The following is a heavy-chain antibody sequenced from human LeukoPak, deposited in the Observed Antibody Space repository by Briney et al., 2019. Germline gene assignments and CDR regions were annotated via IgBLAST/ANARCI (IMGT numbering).Heavy chain of an antibody. CDR2: ISGSGGST. V-gene: IGHV3-23*01. CDR1: GFTFSSYA. D-gene: IGHD6-19*01. CDR3: AKDDVAVAGTPLFDY. J-gene: IGHJ4*02. Sequence: GGSLRLSCAASGFTFSSYAMSWVRQAPGKGLKWVSAISGSGGSTYYADSVKGRFTISRDNSKNTLYLQMNSLRAEDTAVYYCAKDDVAVAGTPLFDYWGQGTLVTVSS.